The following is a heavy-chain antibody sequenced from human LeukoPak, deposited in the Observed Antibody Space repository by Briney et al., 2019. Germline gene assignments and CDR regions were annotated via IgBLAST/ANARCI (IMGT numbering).Heavy chain of an antibody. Sequence: PSETLSLTCTVSGYSISSGYYWGWIRRPPGKGLEWIGSIYHSGSTYYNPSRKRRVTISVDTSKTQFSLKLSSVTAADTAVYYCARVGITMVRGARSHFDYWGQGTLVTVSS. CDR3: ARVGITMVRGARSHFDY. CDR1: GYSISSGYY. CDR2: IYHSGST. V-gene: IGHV4-38-2*02. D-gene: IGHD3-10*01. J-gene: IGHJ4*02.